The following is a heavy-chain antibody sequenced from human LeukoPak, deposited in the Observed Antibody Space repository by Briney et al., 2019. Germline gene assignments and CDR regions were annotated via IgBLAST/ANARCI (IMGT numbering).Heavy chain of an antibody. CDR3: VSGLIIGSNY. Sequence: GGSLRLSCAASGFTFDNYWMYRVRQVPGKGLALVSRINGDGSTVSYAGSVKGRFTISRDNAKNTLYLQMNSLRAEDTAVYYCVSGLIIGSNYWGQGTLVTVSS. D-gene: IGHD1-20*01. CDR1: GFTFDNYW. CDR2: INGDGSTV. J-gene: IGHJ4*02. V-gene: IGHV3-74*01.